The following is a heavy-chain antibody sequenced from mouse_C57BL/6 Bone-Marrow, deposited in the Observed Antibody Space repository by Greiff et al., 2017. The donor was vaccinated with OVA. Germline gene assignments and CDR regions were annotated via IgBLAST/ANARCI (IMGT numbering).Heavy chain of an antibody. CDR2: IDPENGDT. J-gene: IGHJ2*01. CDR1: GFNIKDDY. V-gene: IGHV14-4*01. Sequence: VQLKESGAELVRPGASVKLSCTASGFNIKDDYMHWVKQRPEQGLEWIGWIDPENGDTAYASKFQGKATITADTSSNTAYLQRSSLTSEDTAVYYCSLFDYRGQGTTLTVSS. CDR3: SLFDY.